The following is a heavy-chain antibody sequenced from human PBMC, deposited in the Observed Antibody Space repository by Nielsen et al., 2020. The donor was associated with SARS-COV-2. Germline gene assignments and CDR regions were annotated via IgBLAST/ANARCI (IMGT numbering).Heavy chain of an antibody. Sequence: GGSLRLSCAASGFTFSSYWMSWVRQAPGKGLEWVSGINWNGGSTGYADSVKGRFTISRDNAKNSLYLQMNSLRAEDTALYHCARGSDYAYYYYGMDVWGQGTTVTVSS. J-gene: IGHJ6*02. V-gene: IGHV3-20*01. CDR3: ARGSDYAYYYYGMDV. CDR2: INWNGGST. CDR1: GFTFSSYW. D-gene: IGHD4-17*01.